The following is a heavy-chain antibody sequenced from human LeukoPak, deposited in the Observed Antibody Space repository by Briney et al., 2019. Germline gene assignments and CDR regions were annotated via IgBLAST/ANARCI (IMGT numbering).Heavy chain of an antibody. CDR3: ARDREYGSGSYGDY. J-gene: IGHJ4*02. CDR1: GYTFTGYY. V-gene: IGHV1-2*02. Sequence: ASVKVSCKASGYTFTGYYMHWVRQAPGQGLEWMGWINPNSGGTNYAQKFQGRVTMTRDTSISTAYMELSSLRFEDTAVYYCARDREYGSGSYGDYWGQGTLVTVSS. D-gene: IGHD3-10*01. CDR2: INPNSGGT.